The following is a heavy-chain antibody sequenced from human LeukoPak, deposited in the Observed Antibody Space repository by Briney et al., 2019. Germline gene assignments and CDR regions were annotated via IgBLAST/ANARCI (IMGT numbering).Heavy chain of an antibody. CDR2: ISSSSTNI. CDR1: GFTFNYST. CDR3: VRSHYDLYAFFDY. D-gene: IGHD3-22*01. J-gene: IGHJ4*02. V-gene: IGHV3-21*01. Sequence: GGSLRLSCAASGFTFNYSTMDWVRQAPGKGLEWVSSISSSSTNIHYADSVKGRFTISRDNAKNSLYLQMDSLRAEDTALYFCVRSHYDLYAFFDYWGQGTLVTVSS.